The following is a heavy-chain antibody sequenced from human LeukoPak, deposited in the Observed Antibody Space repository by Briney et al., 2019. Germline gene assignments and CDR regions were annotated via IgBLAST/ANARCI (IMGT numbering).Heavy chain of an antibody. V-gene: IGHV4-59*08. CDR3: ARRPVEMAAIREDNWFDP. D-gene: IGHD5-24*01. Sequence: PSETLSLTCTVSGGSISNYYWSWIRQPPGKGLEWIGGVYYSGSTNYNPSLKGRVTMSVDTSKNQFSLKLSSVTAADTAVYYCARRPVEMAAIREDNWFDPWRQGTLVTVSS. CDR2: VYYSGST. CDR1: GGSISNYY. J-gene: IGHJ5*02.